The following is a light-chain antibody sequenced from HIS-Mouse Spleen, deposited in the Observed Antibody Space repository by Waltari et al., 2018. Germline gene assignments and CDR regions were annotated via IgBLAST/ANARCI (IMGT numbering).Light chain of an antibody. CDR1: SSNIGSNY. CDR2: RNN. V-gene: IGLV1-47*01. CDR3: AAWDDSLSGWV. Sequence: QSVLTQPPSASGTPGQRVTISCSGSSSNIGSNYVYWYQQRPGTAPKLLIYRNNELPSGVPDLFSGSKSGTSASLAISGLRSEDEADYYCAAWDDSLSGWVFGGGTKLTVL. J-gene: IGLJ3*02.